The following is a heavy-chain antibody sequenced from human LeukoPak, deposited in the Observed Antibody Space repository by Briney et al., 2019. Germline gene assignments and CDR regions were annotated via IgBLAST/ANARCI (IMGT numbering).Heavy chain of an antibody. D-gene: IGHD6-13*01. CDR3: AKGRISAEAGLDY. CDR2: ISASGGDT. V-gene: IGHV3-23*01. CDR1: GFAFGTYA. Sequence: GGSLRLSCAASGFAFGTYAMSWIRQAPGKGLEWVSSISASGGDTYYGDSVKGRFTISRDNSRNTLYLQVNSLRAEDTAVFYCAKGRISAEAGLDYWGQGALVSVSS. J-gene: IGHJ4*02.